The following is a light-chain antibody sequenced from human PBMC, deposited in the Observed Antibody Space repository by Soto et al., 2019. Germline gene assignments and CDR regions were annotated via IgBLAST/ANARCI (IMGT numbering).Light chain of an antibody. CDR1: QSVSISY. CDR2: GSS. J-gene: IGKJ1*01. Sequence: EIVLTQSPGTLSLSPGERATLSCRASQSVSISYLAWYQQKPGQAPRLLVYGSSNRATGVSDRFSGSGSGTDFTLTISSLEPEDFAVYYCLQSDNSPRTFGQGTKVEI. V-gene: IGKV3-20*01. CDR3: LQSDNSPRT.